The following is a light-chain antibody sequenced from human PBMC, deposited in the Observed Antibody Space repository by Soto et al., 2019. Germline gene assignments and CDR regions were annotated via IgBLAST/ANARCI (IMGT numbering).Light chain of an antibody. V-gene: IGKV3-15*01. J-gene: IGKJ1*01. Sequence: EIVLTQSPGTLSLSPGERATLSCRASQSVSLNLAWYQQKPGQAPSLLIYGASSRATGVPARFSGSGSGTEFTLTISSLQSEDFAVYYCQQYNNLPPWTFGQGTKVDIK. CDR1: QSVSLN. CDR2: GAS. CDR3: QQYNNLPPWT.